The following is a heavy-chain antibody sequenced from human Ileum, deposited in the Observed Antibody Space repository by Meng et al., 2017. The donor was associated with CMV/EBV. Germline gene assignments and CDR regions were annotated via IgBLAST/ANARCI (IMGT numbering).Heavy chain of an antibody. CDR1: GASLNEYH. CDR2: IVATGTT. Sequence: AQLQVHGRGLLRPSETSASTYTVSGASLNEYHRSWIRRPAGKGLEWIGRIVATGTTNYNPSLKSRVTMSVDTSKNQFSLKLTSVTAADTAVYFCARDRLDPWGQGALVTVSS. J-gene: IGHJ5*02. V-gene: IGHV4-4*07. CDR3: ARDRLDP.